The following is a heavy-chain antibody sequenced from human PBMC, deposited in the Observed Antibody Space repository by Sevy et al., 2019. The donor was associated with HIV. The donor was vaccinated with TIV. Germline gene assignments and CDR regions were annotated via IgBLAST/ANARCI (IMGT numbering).Heavy chain of an antibody. Sequence: GGSLRLSCAASTFTFSDYYMTWIRQAPGKGLEWVSHISSGGSNKYYADSVKGRFTISRDNAKNSLYLQMNSLRVEDTALYYCARVRYNYGPYYFDYWGQGTLVTVSS. J-gene: IGHJ4*02. CDR3: ARVRYNYGPYYFDY. CDR2: ISSGGSNK. CDR1: TFTFSDYY. D-gene: IGHD5-18*01. V-gene: IGHV3-11*01.